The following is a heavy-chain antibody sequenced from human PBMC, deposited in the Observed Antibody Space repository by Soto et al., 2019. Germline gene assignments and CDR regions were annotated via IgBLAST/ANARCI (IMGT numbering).Heavy chain of an antibody. Sequence: ASVKVSFKTSGYAFPHYVINWVRQAPGHGLEWMGFSTHTGNTNYAQNFQGRVVLTTDTSTSTAYMEVTSLTSDDTAVYYCARSGEHPLDYWGQGTPVTVSS. CDR2: STHTGNT. J-gene: IGHJ4*02. CDR1: GYAFPHYV. D-gene: IGHD1-26*01. CDR3: ARSGEHPLDY. V-gene: IGHV1-18*01.